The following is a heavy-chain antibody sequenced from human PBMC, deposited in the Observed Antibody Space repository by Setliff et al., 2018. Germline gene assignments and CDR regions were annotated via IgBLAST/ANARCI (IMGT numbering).Heavy chain of an antibody. CDR1: GFTFDDYA. V-gene: IGHV3-9*01. CDR3: VKRDRDSSGWYPDY. CDR2: ISWNSYHI. Sequence: PGGSLRLSCAASGFTFDDYAMHWVRQAPGKGLEWVSGISWNSYHIDYAGSVRGRFTISRDNAKNSLYLQMNSLTTEDTAFYYCVKRDRDSSGWYPDYWGQGTLVTVSS. J-gene: IGHJ4*02. D-gene: IGHD6-19*01.